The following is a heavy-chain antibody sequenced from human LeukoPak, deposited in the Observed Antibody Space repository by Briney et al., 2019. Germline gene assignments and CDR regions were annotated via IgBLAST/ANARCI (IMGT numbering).Heavy chain of an antibody. Sequence: PGGSLRLSCAASGFTFSSYAMSWVRQAPGKGLEWVSAISGSGGSTYYADSVKGRFTISRDNSKNTLYLQMNSLRAEDTAVYYCAKKEGADYYYGMDVWGQGTTVTVSS. CDR3: AKKEGADYYYGMDV. CDR1: GFTFSSYA. D-gene: IGHD1-26*01. J-gene: IGHJ6*02. CDR2: ISGSGGST. V-gene: IGHV3-23*01.